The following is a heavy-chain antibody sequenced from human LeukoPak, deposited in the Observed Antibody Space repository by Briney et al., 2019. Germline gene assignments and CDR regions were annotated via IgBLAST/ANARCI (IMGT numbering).Heavy chain of an antibody. J-gene: IGHJ3*02. V-gene: IGHV4-34*01. CDR1: GASFSDYY. CDR2: ISHFGST. CDR3: ARGPYKYDGSGAFDI. Sequence: SETLSLTCAVSGASFSDYYWNWLRQPPGKGLEWIGEISHFGSTDYNPSLKSRVTISVDTSKNHFSLKLTSVTAADTAVYYCARGPYKYDGSGAFDIWGQGTMVTVSS. D-gene: IGHD3-22*01.